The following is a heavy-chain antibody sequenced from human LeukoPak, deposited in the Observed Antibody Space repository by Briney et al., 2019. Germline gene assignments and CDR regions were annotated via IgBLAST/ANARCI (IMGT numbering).Heavy chain of an antibody. D-gene: IGHD1-14*01. Sequence: PGGSLRLSCAASGFTFSSFAMNWVRQGPGKGLEWVSTMSGSGSRTYYADSVKGRFTISRDNAKSTLYLQMNSLRDEDTAVYYCARDRDRTDYFDYWGQGNLVTVSS. V-gene: IGHV3-23*01. CDR2: MSGSGSRT. CDR1: GFTFSSFA. CDR3: ARDRDRTDYFDY. J-gene: IGHJ4*02.